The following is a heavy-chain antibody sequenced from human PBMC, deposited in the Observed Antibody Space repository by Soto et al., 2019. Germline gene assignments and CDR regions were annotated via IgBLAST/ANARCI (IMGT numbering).Heavy chain of an antibody. CDR3: AKDWGSFGSGSYSADY. J-gene: IGHJ4*02. D-gene: IGHD1-26*01. CDR1: GFTFSSYA. V-gene: IGHV3-23*01. Sequence: GGSLRLSCAASGFTFSSYAMSWVRQAPGKGLEWVSAISGSGGSTYYADSVKGRFTISRDNSKNTLYLQMNSLRAEDTAVYYCAKDWGSFGSGSYSADYWGQGTLVTVSS. CDR2: ISGSGGST.